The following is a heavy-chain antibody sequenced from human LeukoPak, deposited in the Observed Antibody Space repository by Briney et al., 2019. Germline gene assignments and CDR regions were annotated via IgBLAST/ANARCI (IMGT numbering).Heavy chain of an antibody. D-gene: IGHD3-3*01. CDR1: GYTFTSYG. CDR3: ARDRFLEWLVGAFDI. V-gene: IGHV1-18*01. J-gene: IGHJ3*02. Sequence: ASVKVSCKASGYTFTSYGIGWVRQAPGQGLEWMGWISAYNGNTNYAQKLQGRVTMATDTSTSTAYMELRSLRSDDTAVYYCARDRFLEWLVGAFDIWGQGTMVTVSS. CDR2: ISAYNGNT.